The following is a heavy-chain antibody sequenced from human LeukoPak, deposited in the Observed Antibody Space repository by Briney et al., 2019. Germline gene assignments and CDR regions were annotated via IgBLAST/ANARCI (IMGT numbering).Heavy chain of an antibody. V-gene: IGHV4-30-4*01. Sequence: PSQTLSLTCTVSGGSISSGDYYWSWIRQPPGKGLEWIGYIYYSGSIYYNPSLKSRVTISVDTSKNQFSLKLSSVTAADTAVYYCARGCSSTSCPVDYWGQGTLVTVSS. CDR2: IYYSGSI. J-gene: IGHJ4*02. CDR1: GGSISSGDYY. D-gene: IGHD2-2*01. CDR3: ARGCSSTSCPVDY.